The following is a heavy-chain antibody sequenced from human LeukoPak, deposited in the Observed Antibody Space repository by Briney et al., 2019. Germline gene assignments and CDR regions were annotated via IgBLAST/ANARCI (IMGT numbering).Heavy chain of an antibody. D-gene: IGHD1-1*01. Sequence: ASVTVSSEASGYTFTTYFMHWVRQAPGQGLEWVGWIDPKRGGTSYAQKFQGRVTMTRDTSISTAYMNLSGLRSDDTAVYYCARDGKAGSSSFDYWGQGSLVTVSS. V-gene: IGHV1-2*02. CDR2: IDPKRGGT. CDR3: ARDGKAGSSSFDY. J-gene: IGHJ4*02. CDR1: GYTFTTYF.